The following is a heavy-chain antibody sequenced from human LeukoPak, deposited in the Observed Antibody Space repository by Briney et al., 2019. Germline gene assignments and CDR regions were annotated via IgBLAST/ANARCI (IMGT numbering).Heavy chain of an antibody. J-gene: IGHJ4*02. V-gene: IGHV4-34*01. CDR2: INHSGST. D-gene: IGHD6-13*01. CDR3: ARSMAAAFDY. Sequence: SEILSLTCAVYGGSFSGYYWSWIRQPPGKGLEWIGEINHSGSTNYNPSLKSRVTISIDTSKNQFSLKLSSVTAADTAVYYCARSMAAAFDYWGQGTLVTASS. CDR1: GGSFSGYY.